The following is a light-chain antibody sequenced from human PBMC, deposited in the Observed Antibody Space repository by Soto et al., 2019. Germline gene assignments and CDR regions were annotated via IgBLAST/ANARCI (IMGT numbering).Light chain of an antibody. J-gene: IGKJ4*01. Sequence: EIVLTQSPATLSLSPGERASLSCRASQSVNIYLSWYQQKPGQAPRLLIYGASSRATGIPDRFSGGGSGTDFTLTISRLEPEDFAVYYCQQFSSYPLTFGGGTKVDIK. CDR2: GAS. CDR1: QSVNIY. CDR3: QQFSSYPLT. V-gene: IGKV3-20*01.